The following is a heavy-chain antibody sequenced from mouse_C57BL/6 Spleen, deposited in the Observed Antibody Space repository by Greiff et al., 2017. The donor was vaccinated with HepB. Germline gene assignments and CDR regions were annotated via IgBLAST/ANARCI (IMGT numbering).Heavy chain of an antibody. CDR3: ARRDYDDWGFAY. CDR1: GYAFSSYW. Sequence: QVQLKQSGAELVKPGASVKISCKASGYAFSSYWMNWVKQRPGKGLEWIGQIYPGDGDTNYNGKFKGKATLTADKSSSTAYMQLSSLTSEDSAVYFCARRDYDDWGFAYWGQGTLVTVSA. CDR2: IYPGDGDT. J-gene: IGHJ3*01. V-gene: IGHV1-80*01. D-gene: IGHD2-4*01.